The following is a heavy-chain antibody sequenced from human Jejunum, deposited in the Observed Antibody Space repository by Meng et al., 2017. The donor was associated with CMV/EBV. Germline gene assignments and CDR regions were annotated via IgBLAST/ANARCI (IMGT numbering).Heavy chain of an antibody. J-gene: IGHJ5*02. CDR1: AGPISGYY. V-gene: IGHV4-4*07. CDR2: IYTIGST. CDR3: ARESGSYYWFDP. D-gene: IGHD1-26*01. Sequence: PVLAPDIVNHSEPLSLTCFVSAGPISGYYWSWTRQPAGKGLEWIVRIYTIGSTHYNPSLKSRLTMSVDLAKNQISLKLSSVTAADTAVYYCARESGSYYWFDPWGQGTLVTVSS.